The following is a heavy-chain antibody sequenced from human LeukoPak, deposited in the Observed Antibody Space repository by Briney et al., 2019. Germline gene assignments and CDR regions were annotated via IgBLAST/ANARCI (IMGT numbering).Heavy chain of an antibody. J-gene: IGHJ4*02. Sequence: VASVKVSCKASGYSFTSHGMNWVRQAPGQGLEWMGWINTYTGNPTYAQGFTGRFVFSLDTSVSTAYLQISSLKAEDTAVYYCARVRSSWDFDYWGQGTLVTVSS. V-gene: IGHV7-4-1*02. CDR3: ARVRSSWDFDY. D-gene: IGHD6-13*01. CDR2: INTYTGNP. CDR1: GYSFTSHG.